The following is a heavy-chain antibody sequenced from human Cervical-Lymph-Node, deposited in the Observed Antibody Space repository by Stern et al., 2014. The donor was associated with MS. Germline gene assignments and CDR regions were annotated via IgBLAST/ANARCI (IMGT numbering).Heavy chain of an antibody. CDR3: ARFYSSSSFADAFDI. D-gene: IGHD6-6*01. Sequence: QVTLKESGPTLVKPTETLRLTCTFSGFSLTTSGMCVSWIRQPPGKALEWLALIDWDDDKSYNTSLKTRLTISKDTSKNQVVLTMTNMDPVDTATYYCARFYSSSSFADAFDIWGQGTMVTVSS. J-gene: IGHJ3*02. V-gene: IGHV2-70*12. CDR1: GFSLTTSGMC. CDR2: IDWDDDK.